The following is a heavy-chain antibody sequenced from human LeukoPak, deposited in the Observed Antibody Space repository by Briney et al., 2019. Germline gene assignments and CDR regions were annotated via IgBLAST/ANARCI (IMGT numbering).Heavy chain of an antibody. CDR2: ITADNGNT. Sequence: ASVKVSCKASGYTFTSNGISWVRQAPGQGLEWMGWITADNGNTNYAQKVQGRVTMTTDTSTSTAYMELRSLRSDDTAVYYCARGFDCSSASCSCMDLWGQGTTVTVSS. CDR3: ARGFDCSSASCSCMDL. J-gene: IGHJ6*02. CDR1: GYTFTSNG. D-gene: IGHD2-2*01. V-gene: IGHV1-18*01.